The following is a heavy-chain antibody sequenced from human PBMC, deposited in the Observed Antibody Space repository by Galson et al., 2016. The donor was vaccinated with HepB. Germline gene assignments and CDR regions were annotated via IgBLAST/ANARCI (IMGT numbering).Heavy chain of an antibody. Sequence: SLRLSCAASGFTFSNAWMSWVRQAPGKGLEWVGRIKSETDGGTTHFGTPVKGRFTISRDDSRNTLYLQMNSLKTEDTAMYYCTTDGGDYYGAGIWGQGTMVTVSS. J-gene: IGHJ3*01. V-gene: IGHV3-15*01. CDR3: TTDGGDYYGAGI. CDR2: IKSETDGGTT. D-gene: IGHD3-10*01. CDR1: GFTFSNAW.